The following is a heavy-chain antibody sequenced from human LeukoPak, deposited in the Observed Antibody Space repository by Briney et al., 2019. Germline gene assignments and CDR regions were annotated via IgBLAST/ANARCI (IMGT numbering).Heavy chain of an antibody. J-gene: IGHJ5*02. V-gene: IGHV1-2*02. D-gene: IGHD6-19*01. CDR3: ARGPPIAVAGTAWFDP. CDR1: GYTFTGHY. CDR2: INPNCGGK. Sequence: ASVTLSCKASGYTFTGHYMHWVRQAPGQGLEWMGWINPNCGGKNYPQTFQGRVTMTRDTSISTPYMELSRLRSDDTAVYYCARGPPIAVAGTAWFDPWGQGTLVTVSS.